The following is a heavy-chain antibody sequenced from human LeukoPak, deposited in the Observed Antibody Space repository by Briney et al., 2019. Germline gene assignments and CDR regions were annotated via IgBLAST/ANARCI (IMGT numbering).Heavy chain of an antibody. CDR2: ISYDGSNK. V-gene: IGHV3-30-3*01. CDR3: ARDYPKRDCSSTSCYLLYYYYGKDV. D-gene: IGHD2-2*01. CDR1: GFTFSSYA. Sequence: GGSLRLSCAASGFTFSSYALHWVRQAPGKGLEWVAVISYDGSNKYYADSVKGRFTISRDNSKNTLYLQMNSLRAEDTAVYYCARDYPKRDCSSTSCYLLYYYYGKDVWGQGTTVTVSS. J-gene: IGHJ6*02.